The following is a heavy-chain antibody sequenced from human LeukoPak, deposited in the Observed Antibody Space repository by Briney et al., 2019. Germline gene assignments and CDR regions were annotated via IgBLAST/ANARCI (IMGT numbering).Heavy chain of an antibody. CDR1: GFTFSSSA. CDR3: ARETVARGYSDYDSLGYYFDY. V-gene: IGHV3-23*01. CDR2: ISGSGSGGST. D-gene: IGHD5-12*01. J-gene: IGHJ4*02. Sequence: LTGGSLRLSCAASGFTFSSSAMSWVRQAPGKGLEWVSSISGSGSGGSTYYADSVKGRFTISRDNSKNTLYLQMNSLRAEDTAVYYCARETVARGYSDYDSLGYYFDYWGQGTLVTVSS.